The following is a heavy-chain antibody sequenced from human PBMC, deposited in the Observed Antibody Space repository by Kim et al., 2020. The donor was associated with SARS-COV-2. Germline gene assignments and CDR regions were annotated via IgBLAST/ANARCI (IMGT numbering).Heavy chain of an antibody. J-gene: IGHJ6*02. CDR3: AREGAVAGYYYYGMDV. D-gene: IGHD6-19*01. V-gene: IGHV3-21*06. CDR1: GFTFRVYS. Sequence: GGSLRLSCTASGFTFRVYSMNWVRQAPGKGLEWVSSIGSSGSNTYYADSVKGRFTISRDNAKNSLNLQMNSLRAEDTAVYYCAREGAVAGYYYYGMDVWGQGTTVTVSS. CDR2: IGSSGSNT.